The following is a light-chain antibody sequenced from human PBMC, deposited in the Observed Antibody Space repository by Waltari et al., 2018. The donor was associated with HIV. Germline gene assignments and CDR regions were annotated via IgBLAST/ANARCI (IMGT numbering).Light chain of an antibody. CDR1: QSVSSSY. CDR2: DAS. Sequence: EIVLTQSPGTLSLSPGERATLSCRASQSVSSSYLAWYQQKPGQKPRLLIYDASNRATGIPDRFSGSGSGTDFTLTISRLEPEDFAVYSCQQYGSSPYTFGQGTKLEIK. V-gene: IGKV3-20*01. CDR3: QQYGSSPYT. J-gene: IGKJ2*01.